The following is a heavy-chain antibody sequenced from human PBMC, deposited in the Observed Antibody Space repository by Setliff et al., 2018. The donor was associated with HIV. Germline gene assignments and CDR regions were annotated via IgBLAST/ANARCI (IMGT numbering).Heavy chain of an antibody. CDR1: GGTFNTYV. J-gene: IGHJ4*02. D-gene: IGHD5-12*01. CDR2: IIPILGIA. Sequence: ASVKVSCKASGGTFNTYVISWLRQAPGQGLEWMGGIIPILGIANYAQKFQGRVTITADESTSTAYMELSSLRSEDTAVYFCARRVSYATSGYSLGYWGQGTLVTVSS. V-gene: IGHV1-69*10. CDR3: ARRVSYATSGYSLGY.